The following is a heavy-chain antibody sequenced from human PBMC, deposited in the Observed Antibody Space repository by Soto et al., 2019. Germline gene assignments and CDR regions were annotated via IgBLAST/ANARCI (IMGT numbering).Heavy chain of an antibody. CDR2: IYYSGST. J-gene: IGHJ3*02. Sequence: HVQLQESGPGLVKPSETLSLTCIVSNGSISDYYWTWIRQPPGKGLEWIGYIYYSGSTHYSPSLKSRVTISVDTSKNQFSLKLSSVTAADTAVYYCARGILEAAASKPIDIWGQGTMVTVSS. D-gene: IGHD6-13*01. V-gene: IGHV4-59*01. CDR1: NGSISDYY. CDR3: ARGILEAAASKPIDI.